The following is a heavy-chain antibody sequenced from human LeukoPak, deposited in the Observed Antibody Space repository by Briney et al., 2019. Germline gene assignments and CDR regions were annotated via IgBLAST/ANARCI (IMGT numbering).Heavy chain of an antibody. J-gene: IGHJ5*02. CDR3: AKDFASGWSHNWFDP. CDR2: IWYDGSNK. D-gene: IGHD6-19*01. Sequence: PGRSLRLSCAASGFTFSSYGMHWVRQAPGKGRGWVAVIWYDGSNKYYADSVKGRFTISRDNSKNTLYLQMNSLRAEDTAVYYCAKDFASGWSHNWFDPWGQGTLVTVSS. V-gene: IGHV3-33*06. CDR1: GFTFSSYG.